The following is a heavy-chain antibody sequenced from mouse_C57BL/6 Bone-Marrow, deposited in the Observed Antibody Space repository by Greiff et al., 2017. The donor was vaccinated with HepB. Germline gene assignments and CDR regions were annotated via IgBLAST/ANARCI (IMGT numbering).Heavy chain of an antibody. V-gene: IGHV10-1*01. D-gene: IGHD1-1*01. J-gene: IGHJ1*03. Sequence: EVKLVESGGGLVQPKGSLKLSCAASGFSFNTYAMNWVRQAPGKGLEWVARIRSKSNNYATYYADSVKDRFTISRDDSESMLYLQMKNLKTEDTAMYYCVRGYGSSYWYFDVWGTGTTVTVSS. CDR3: VRGYGSSYWYFDV. CDR1: GFSFNTYA. CDR2: IRSKSNNYAT.